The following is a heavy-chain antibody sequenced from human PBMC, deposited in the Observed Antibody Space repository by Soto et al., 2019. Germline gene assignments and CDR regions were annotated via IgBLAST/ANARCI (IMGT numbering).Heavy chain of an antibody. CDR3: ARGRRDSSGYYGYYFDY. V-gene: IGHV4-59*08. J-gene: IGHJ4*02. Sequence: SETLSLTCTVSGGSISSYYWSWIRQPPGKGLEWIGYIYYSGSTNYNPSLKSRVTISVDTSKNQFSLKLSSVTAADTAVYYCARGRRDSSGYYGYYFDYWGQGTLVTVSS. CDR2: IYYSGST. CDR1: GGSISSYY. D-gene: IGHD3-22*01.